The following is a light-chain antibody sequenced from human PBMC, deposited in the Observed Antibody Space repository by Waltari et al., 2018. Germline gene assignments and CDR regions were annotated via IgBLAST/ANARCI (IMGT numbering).Light chain of an antibody. V-gene: IGKV3-20*01. J-gene: IGKJ1*01. CDR2: GAS. CDR3: QQHGSLPAT. Sequence: EIVLTQSPGTLSLSPGERATLSCRASQSVSRYLVWYQQKPGQAPRLLIYGASSRATGIPDRFSGSGSGTDFSLTISRLEPEDFAVYYCQQHGSLPATFGQGP. CDR1: QSVSRY.